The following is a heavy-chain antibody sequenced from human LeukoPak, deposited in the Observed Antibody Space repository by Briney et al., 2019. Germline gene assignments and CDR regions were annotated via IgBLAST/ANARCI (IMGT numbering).Heavy chain of an antibody. J-gene: IGHJ4*02. CDR3: ARDTPYIVGATASGGD. V-gene: IGHV1-69*06. CDR1: GGTFSSYA. CDR2: IIPIFGTA. Sequence: ASVKVSCKASGGTFSSYAISWVRQAPGQGLEWMGRIIPIFGTANYAQKFQGRVTITADKSTGTAYMELSSLRSEDTAVYYCARDTPYIVGATASGGDWGQGTLVTVSS. D-gene: IGHD1-26*01.